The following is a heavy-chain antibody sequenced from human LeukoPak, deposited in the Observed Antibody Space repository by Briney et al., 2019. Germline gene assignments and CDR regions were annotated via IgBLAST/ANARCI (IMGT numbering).Heavy chain of an antibody. V-gene: IGHV3-64*01. D-gene: IGHD6-19*01. CDR2: ISSNGGDT. Sequence: GGSLRLSCAASGFTFSTYAMHWVRQAPGKGLEYGSAISSNGGDTYYANSVKGRFTISRDNSKNMLYLQMGSLRPEDMAVYYCARERGSSGWAFDYWGQGTLVTVSS. J-gene: IGHJ4*02. CDR1: GFTFSTYA. CDR3: ARERGSSGWAFDY.